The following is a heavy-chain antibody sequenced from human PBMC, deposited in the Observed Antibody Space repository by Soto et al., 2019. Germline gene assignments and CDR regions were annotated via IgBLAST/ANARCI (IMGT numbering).Heavy chain of an antibody. V-gene: IGHV4-61*01. Sequence: AGTLSLACTASGGSFRSGSYSWSWIRQPPGKGLEWIGYVYHTGRTSYNPSLKSRVSISMDTSKNQFSLNLDSVTAADTAGYFCVRDFAYFDSWGQGTLVTVSS. CDR2: VYHTGRT. CDR1: GGSFRSGSYS. D-gene: IGHD3-3*01. CDR3: VRDFAYFDS. J-gene: IGHJ4*02.